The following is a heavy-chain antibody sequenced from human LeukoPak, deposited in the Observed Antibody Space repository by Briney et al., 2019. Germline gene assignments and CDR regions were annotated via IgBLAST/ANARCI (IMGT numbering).Heavy chain of an antibody. D-gene: IGHD6-13*01. V-gene: IGHV4-61*01. CDR1: DYSISSGYY. Sequence: SETLSLTCTVSDYSISSGYYWGWIRQPPGKGLEWIGYIYYSGSTNYNPSLKSRVTISVDTSKNQFSLKLSSVTAADTAVYYCARGSRVAAAVYFDYWGQGTLVTVSS. CDR2: IYYSGST. J-gene: IGHJ4*02. CDR3: ARGSRVAAAVYFDY.